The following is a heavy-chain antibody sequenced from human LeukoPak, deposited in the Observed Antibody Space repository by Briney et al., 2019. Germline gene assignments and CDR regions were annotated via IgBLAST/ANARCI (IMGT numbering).Heavy chain of an antibody. CDR3: ARDSWYSSSFSLFDY. CDR2: INPNSGGT. J-gene: IGHJ4*02. V-gene: IGHV1-2*04. D-gene: IGHD6-6*01. CDR1: GYTFTGCY. Sequence: ASVKVSCKASGYTFTGCYMHWVRQAPGQGLEWMGWINPNSGGTNYAQKFQGWVTMTRDTSISTAYMELSRLRSDDTAVYYCARDSWYSSSFSLFDYWGQGTLVTVSS.